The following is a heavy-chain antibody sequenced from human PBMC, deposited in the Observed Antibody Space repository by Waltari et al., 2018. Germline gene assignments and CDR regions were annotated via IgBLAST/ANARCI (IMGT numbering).Heavy chain of an antibody. V-gene: IGHV4-61*02. Sequence: QVQLQESGPGLVKPSQTLSPTCTASGVSISRGRFYWNWIRQPAGKGLEWVGRIYKNGDTTYNPSLKSRVTLSLDTSKNQFSLELTSMTAADTATYYCAREVVPAALGFGDFDYWGRGTLVTVSS. CDR3: AREVVPAALGFGDFDY. D-gene: IGHD2-2*01. CDR1: GVSISRGRFY. J-gene: IGHJ4*02. CDR2: IYKNGDT.